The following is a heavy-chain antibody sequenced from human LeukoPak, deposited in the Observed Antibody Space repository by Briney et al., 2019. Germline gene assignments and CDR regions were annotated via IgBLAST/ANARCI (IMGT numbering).Heavy chain of an antibody. CDR1: GFTFSSYW. V-gene: IGHV3-7*01. Sequence: PGGSLTLSCAASGFTFSSYWMSWVRQAPGKGLEWVANIKQDGSEKYYVDTVKGRFTISRDNAKNSLYLQMNSLRAEDTAVYYCAKDRPTVYSSSWLHFLDSWGQGTLVTVSS. CDR3: AKDRPTVYSSSWLHFLDS. D-gene: IGHD6-13*01. J-gene: IGHJ4*02. CDR2: IKQDGSEK.